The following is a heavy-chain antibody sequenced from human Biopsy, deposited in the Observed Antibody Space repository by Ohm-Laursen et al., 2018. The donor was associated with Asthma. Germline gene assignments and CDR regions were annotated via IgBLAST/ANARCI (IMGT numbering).Heavy chain of an antibody. J-gene: IGHJ4*02. V-gene: IGHV3-33*01. CDR1: GFTFSSYG. CDR3: ARKARHGDYDFDY. D-gene: IGHD4-17*01. Sequence: SLRLSCAASGFTFSSYGMHWVRQAPGKGLEWVAVIWYDGSNKYYADSVKGRFTISRDNSKNTLYLQMNSLRAEDTAAYYCARKARHGDYDFDYWGQGTLVTVSS. CDR2: IWYDGSNK.